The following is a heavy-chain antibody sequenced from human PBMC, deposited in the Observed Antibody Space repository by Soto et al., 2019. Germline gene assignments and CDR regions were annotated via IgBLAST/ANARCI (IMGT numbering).Heavy chain of an antibody. D-gene: IGHD3-3*01. CDR3: AKRITVFGLLIPPFDP. J-gene: IGHJ5*02. Sequence: PSETLSLTCTVYGGSVNGYYWNWIRQPPGKGLEWIGEINHTGGTHYNPSLKSRVTMSVDTSKNQFSLRLSSVTAADTAIYYCAKRITVFGLLIPPFDPWGQGTQVTVSS. CDR1: GGSVNGYY. CDR2: INHTGGT. V-gene: IGHV4-34*01.